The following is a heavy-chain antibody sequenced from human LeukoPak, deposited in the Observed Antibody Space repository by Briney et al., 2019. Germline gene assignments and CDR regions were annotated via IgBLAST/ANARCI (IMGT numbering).Heavy chain of an antibody. CDR1: GFTFSSNN. J-gene: IGHJ4*02. D-gene: IGHD6-6*01. CDR2: ISSSSSTI. V-gene: IGHV3-48*01. Sequence: TGGSLRLSCAASGFTFSSNNMNWVRQAPGKGLEWISYISSSSSTIYYADSVKGRFTISRDNAKNSLYLQMNSLIAEGTAVYYCARDTARRREDYWGQGTLVTVSS. CDR3: ARDTARRREDY.